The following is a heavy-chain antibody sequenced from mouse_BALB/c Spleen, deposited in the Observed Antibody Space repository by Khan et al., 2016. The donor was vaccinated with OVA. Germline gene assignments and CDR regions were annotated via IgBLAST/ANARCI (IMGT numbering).Heavy chain of an antibody. V-gene: IGHV9-3-1*01. CDR2: INTYTGTP. Sequence: QIQLVQSGPELKKPGETVKISCKASGYTFTNNGMNWVKQAPGKGLKWMGWINTYTGTPTYADDFKGRFAFSLETSASPAYLQINHLKNEDTATYFGARVGYNGTMDYWGQGTSVTVSS. CDR3: ARVGYNGTMDY. J-gene: IGHJ4*01. D-gene: IGHD2-14*01. CDR1: GYTFTNNG.